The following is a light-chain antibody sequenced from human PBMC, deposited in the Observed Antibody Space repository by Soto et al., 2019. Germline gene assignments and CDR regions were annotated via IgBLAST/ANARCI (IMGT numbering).Light chain of an antibody. Sequence: QSALTQPASVSGSPGQSITISCTGTSSDVGAYTYVSWYQQHPGKAPQLMIFEVSDRPSGVSNRFSGSKSGNTASLTISGLQDEDEADYYCSSYTTSNTLVFGGGTKLTVL. CDR3: SSYTTSNTLV. J-gene: IGLJ2*01. CDR2: EVS. V-gene: IGLV2-14*01. CDR1: SSDVGAYTY.